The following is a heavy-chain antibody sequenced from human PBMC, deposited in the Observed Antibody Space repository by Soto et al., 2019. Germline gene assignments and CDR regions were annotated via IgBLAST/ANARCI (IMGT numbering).Heavy chain of an antibody. J-gene: IGHJ4*02. Sequence: VGSLRLSCAASGFTFYSFAMAWVRQAPGKGLEWVSSIGPSGGDISYADSVKGRFTISRDNAKNSLYLQMNSLRAEDTAVYYCARDYSSYGPFDYWGQGTLVTVSS. D-gene: IGHD5-18*01. CDR1: GFTFYSFA. V-gene: IGHV3-21*01. CDR2: IGPSGGDI. CDR3: ARDYSSYGPFDY.